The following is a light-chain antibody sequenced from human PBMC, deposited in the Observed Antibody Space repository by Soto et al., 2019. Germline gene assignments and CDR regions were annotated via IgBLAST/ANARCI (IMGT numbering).Light chain of an antibody. J-gene: IGKJ2*01. CDR2: LGS. V-gene: IGKV2-28*01. Sequence: EIVMTQSPPSLTVTPGEPASISCRSSQRLLHSNGNNFLDWYLQKPGQSPQLLIYLGSNRASGVPDRVSGSGAGTDFTLKISRVEAEDVGVYYCMQALQTPYTFGQATKLEIK. CDR1: QRLLHSNGNNF. CDR3: MQALQTPYT.